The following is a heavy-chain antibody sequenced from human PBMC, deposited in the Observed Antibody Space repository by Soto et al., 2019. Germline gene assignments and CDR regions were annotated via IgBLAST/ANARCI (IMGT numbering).Heavy chain of an antibody. Sequence: EVQLLESGGGLVQPGGSLRLSCAASGFSFSSNAMSWVRQAPGKGLEWVSGISGSGGATYYADSVKGRFTISRDNSKNMLYLQMNSLRAEDTAVYDCAKRRYFDWSQFDYWGQGTLVTVSS. CDR1: GFSFSSNA. CDR2: ISGSGGAT. J-gene: IGHJ4*02. D-gene: IGHD3-9*01. V-gene: IGHV3-23*01. CDR3: AKRRYFDWSQFDY.